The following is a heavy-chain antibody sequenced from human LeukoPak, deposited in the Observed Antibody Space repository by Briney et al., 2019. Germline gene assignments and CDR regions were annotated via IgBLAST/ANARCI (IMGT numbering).Heavy chain of an antibody. V-gene: IGHV4-39*07. Sequence: SETLSLTCTVSGGSISSSSYYWSWIRQPPGKGLEWIGEINHSGSTNYNPSLKSRVTISVDTSKNQFSLKLSSVTAADTAVYYCARDGRGLGFYYYYMDVWGKGTTVTVSS. J-gene: IGHJ6*03. CDR3: ARDGRGLGFYYYYMDV. CDR1: GGSISSSSYY. CDR2: INHSGST.